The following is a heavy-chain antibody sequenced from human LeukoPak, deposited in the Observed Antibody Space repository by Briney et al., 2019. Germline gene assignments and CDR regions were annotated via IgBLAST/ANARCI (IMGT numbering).Heavy chain of an antibody. D-gene: IGHD1-1*01. V-gene: IGHV1-24*01. Sequence: ASVKVSCKASGYTFTGYYMHWVRQAPGKGLEWMGGFDPEDGETIYAQKFQGRVTMTEDTSTDTAYMELSSLRSEDTAVYYCATDWNDEFSFDYWGQGTLVTVSS. J-gene: IGHJ4*02. CDR3: ATDWNDEFSFDY. CDR2: FDPEDGET. CDR1: GYTFTGYY.